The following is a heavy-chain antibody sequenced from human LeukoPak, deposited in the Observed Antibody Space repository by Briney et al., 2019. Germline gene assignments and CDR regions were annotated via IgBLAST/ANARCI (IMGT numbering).Heavy chain of an antibody. CDR3: ARELYDFWSDAQPYWYFDL. CDR1: GGTFSSYA. V-gene: IGHV1-69*01. D-gene: IGHD3-3*01. Sequence: SVTVSCTASGGTFSSYAISWVRQAPGQGLEWMGGIIPIFGTANYAQKFQGRVTITADESTSTAYMELSSLRSEDTAVYYCARELYDFWSDAQPYWYFDLWGRGTLVTVSP. CDR2: IIPIFGTA. J-gene: IGHJ2*01.